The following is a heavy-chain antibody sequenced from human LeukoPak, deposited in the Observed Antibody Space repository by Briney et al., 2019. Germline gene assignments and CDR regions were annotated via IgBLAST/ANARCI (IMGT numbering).Heavy chain of an antibody. CDR3: ARGTMWNAFDI. Sequence: GGSLRLSCAASGFTFSSYSMNWVRQAPGKGLEWVSSISSSSSYIYYADSVKGRFTISRDNAKNSLYLQMNSLRAEDTAVYYCARGTMWNAFDIWGQGTMITVSS. CDR1: GFTFSSYS. J-gene: IGHJ3*02. D-gene: IGHD3-10*02. CDR2: ISSSSSYI. V-gene: IGHV3-21*01.